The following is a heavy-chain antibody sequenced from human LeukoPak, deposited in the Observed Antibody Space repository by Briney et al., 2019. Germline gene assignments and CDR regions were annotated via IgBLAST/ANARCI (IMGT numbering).Heavy chain of an antibody. V-gene: IGHV4-39*01. CDR3: ARRGGYSGYRHNPLSYYFDY. D-gene: IGHD5-12*01. J-gene: IGHJ4*02. CDR1: GGSINSSSYY. Sequence: SETLSLTCTVSGGSINSSSYYWGWIRQPPGKGLEWIGSIFYSGNTYDNPSLKSRVTISVDTSKNQFSLKLSSVTAADTAVYYCARRGGYSGYRHNPLSYYFDYWGQGTLVTVSS. CDR2: IFYSGNT.